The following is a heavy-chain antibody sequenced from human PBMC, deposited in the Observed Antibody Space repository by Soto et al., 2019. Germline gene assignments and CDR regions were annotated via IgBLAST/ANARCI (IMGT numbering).Heavy chain of an antibody. D-gene: IGHD2-21*01. J-gene: IGHJ3*02. CDR1: GFTFSSYA. Sequence: QVQLVESGGGVVQPGRSLRLSCAASGFTFSSYAMHWVRQAPGKGLEWVAVISYDGSNKYYADSVKGRFTISRDNSKKTRYLQMNSLRAEGTAVYYCARGERLLEFSAFDIWGQGTMVTVSS. CDR2: ISYDGSNK. V-gene: IGHV3-30-3*01. CDR3: ARGERLLEFSAFDI.